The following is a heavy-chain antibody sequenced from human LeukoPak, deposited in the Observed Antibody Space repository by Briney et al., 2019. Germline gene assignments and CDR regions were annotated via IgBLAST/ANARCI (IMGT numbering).Heavy chain of an antibody. V-gene: IGHV3-11*06. CDR2: ISGTSSPT. CDR3: ARVGLTAAAGTYDY. D-gene: IGHD6-13*01. Sequence: SGGSLRLSCAASGFTFSDYYMTWIRQAPGKGLEWLSYISGTSSPTNYAESVKGRFTISRDNAENSLYLQMNSLRAEDTAVYYCARVGLTAAAGTYDYWGQGTLVTVPS. J-gene: IGHJ4*02. CDR1: GFTFSDYY.